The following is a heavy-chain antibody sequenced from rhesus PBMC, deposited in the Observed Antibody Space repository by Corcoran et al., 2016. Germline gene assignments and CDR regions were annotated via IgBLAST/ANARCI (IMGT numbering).Heavy chain of an antibody. D-gene: IGHD3-9*01. J-gene: IGHJ4*01. CDR1: GGSISDSYR. V-gene: IGHV4S10*01. CDR2: IYGSSTST. CDR3: ARGSYEDDYGY. Sequence: QVQLQESGPGVVKPSETLSLTCAVSGGSISDSYRWSWIRQPPGKGLERIGYIYGSSTSTHAHPSLKSRVTISQDTSENQFSLKLSSVTAADTAVYYGARGSYEDDYGYWGQGILVTVSS.